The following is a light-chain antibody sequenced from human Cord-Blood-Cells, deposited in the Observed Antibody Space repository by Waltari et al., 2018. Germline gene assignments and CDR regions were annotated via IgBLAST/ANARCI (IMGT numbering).Light chain of an antibody. Sequence: AIRMTQSPSSFSASTGARVTITCRASQGISSYLAWYQQKPGKAPKLRIYAASTLQSGVPSRFSGSGSGTDFTLTISCLQSEDFATYYCQQYYSYPWTFGQGTKVEIK. CDR1: QGISSY. V-gene: IGKV1-8*01. J-gene: IGKJ1*01. CDR2: AAS. CDR3: QQYYSYPWT.